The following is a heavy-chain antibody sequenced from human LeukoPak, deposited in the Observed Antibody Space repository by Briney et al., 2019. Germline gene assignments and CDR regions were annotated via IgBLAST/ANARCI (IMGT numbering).Heavy chain of an antibody. CDR1: GFTFSNYW. J-gene: IGHJ4*02. CDR2: INNDGSST. V-gene: IGHV3-74*01. Sequence: GGSLRLSCAASGFTFSNYWMHWVRQAPGKGLVWVSRINNDGSSTNYADSVKGRFTISRDNAKNTLYLQMNSLRADDTAVYYCAGTYWADYWGQGTLVTVSS. CDR3: AGTYWADY. D-gene: IGHD2-8*02.